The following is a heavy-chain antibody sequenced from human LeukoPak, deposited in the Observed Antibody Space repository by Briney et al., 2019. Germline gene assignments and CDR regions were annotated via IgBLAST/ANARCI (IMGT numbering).Heavy chain of an antibody. D-gene: IGHD1-26*01. V-gene: IGHV3-7*01. CDR3: ARRYAGSYADY. CDR2: INLDGSET. J-gene: IGHJ4*02. Sequence: GGSLRLSCAASGFTFDSYWMTWVRQAPGKGLEWVANINLDGSETYYVGSVRGRFTISRDNAKNSLYLQMNTLRAEDTAIFYCARRYAGSYADYWGQGALVTVSS. CDR1: GFTFDSYW.